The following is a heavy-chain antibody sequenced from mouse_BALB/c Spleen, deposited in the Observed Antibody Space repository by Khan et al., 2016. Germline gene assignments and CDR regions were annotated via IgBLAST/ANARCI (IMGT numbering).Heavy chain of an antibody. CDR1: GFSLTTYG. D-gene: IGHD1-1*01. CDR2: IWAGGST. J-gene: IGHJ2*01. CDR3: ARDRYYGTSSLDS. Sequence: QVQLKESGPGLVAPSQSLSISCTVSGFSLTTYGVHWVRQTPGKGLEWLGVIWAGGSTNYNSALMSSLSISKDNSKSKVFFKMNSRQTDDPATIYCARDRYYGTSSLDSWGQGTTLTVSS. V-gene: IGHV2-9*02.